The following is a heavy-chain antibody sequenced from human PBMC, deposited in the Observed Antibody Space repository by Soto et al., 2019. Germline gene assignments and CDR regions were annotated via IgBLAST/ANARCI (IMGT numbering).Heavy chain of an antibody. V-gene: IGHV4-34*01. CDR3: ARGVRGRSRGSYAAMVNWFDP. J-gene: IGHJ5*02. D-gene: IGHD1-26*01. Sequence: SETLSLTCAVYGGSFSGYYWSWIRQPPGKGLEWIGEINHSGSTNYNPSLKSRVTISVDTSKNQFSLQLNSVTPEDTAVYYCARGVRGRSRGSYAAMVNWFDPWGQGTLVTVSS. CDR2: INHSGST. CDR1: GGSFSGYY.